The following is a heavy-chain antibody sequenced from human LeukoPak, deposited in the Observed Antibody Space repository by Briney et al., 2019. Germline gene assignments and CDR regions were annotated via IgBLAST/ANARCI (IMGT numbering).Heavy chain of an antibody. V-gene: IGHV5-51*01. CDR3: ARSYSGFDY. D-gene: IGHD2-21*01. J-gene: IGHJ4*02. CDR1: GYSFTSYW. Sequence: GASLQISCQGSGYSFTSYWIGWVRQLPGKGLEWMGIIYPGDSDTRYSPSFQGQVTMSADKSISTAYLQWSSLKASDTAMYYCARSYSGFDYWGQGTLVTVSS. CDR2: IYPGDSDT.